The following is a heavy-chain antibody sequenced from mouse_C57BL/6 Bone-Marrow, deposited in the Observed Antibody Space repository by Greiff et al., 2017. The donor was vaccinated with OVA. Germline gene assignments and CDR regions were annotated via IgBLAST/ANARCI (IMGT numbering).Heavy chain of an antibody. CDR2: IYPGDGDT. CDR3: ARKAYAMDY. J-gene: IGHJ4*01. Sequence: QVQLQQSGPELVKPGASVKISCKASGYAFSSSWMNWVKQRPGTGLEWIGRIYPGDGDTNYNGKFKGKATLTADKSSSTAYMQLSSLTSEDSAVYFCARKAYAMDYWGQGTSVTVSS. CDR1: GYAFSSSW. V-gene: IGHV1-82*01.